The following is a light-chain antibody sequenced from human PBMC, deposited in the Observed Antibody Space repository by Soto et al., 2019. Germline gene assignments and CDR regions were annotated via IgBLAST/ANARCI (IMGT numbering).Light chain of an antibody. V-gene: IGLV1-47*01. Sequence: QAVVTQPPSASVTPGQRVTISCSGSSSNIGSDYVYWYQHLPGTAPKLLIYRNDQRPSGVPARFSGSKSGTSASLAISGLRSEDEADYYCAAWDDSLSGVVFGGGTQLTVL. J-gene: IGLJ2*01. CDR3: AAWDDSLSGVV. CDR2: RND. CDR1: SSNIGSDY.